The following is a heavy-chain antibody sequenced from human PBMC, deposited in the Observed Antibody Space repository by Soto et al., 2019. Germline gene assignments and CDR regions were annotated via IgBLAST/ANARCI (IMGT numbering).Heavy chain of an antibody. V-gene: IGHV3-33*01. J-gene: IGHJ4*02. CDR3: ARDHRHRTPDY. CDR2: IWYDGSNK. CDR1: GFTFSSYG. Sequence: QVQLVESGGGVVQPGRSLRLSCAAAGFTFSSYGMHWVRQAPGKGLEWVAVIWYDGSNKYYADAVKGGFSISRDNSKNTRDLHMNSLSAEDTAVEYCARDHRHRTPDYWGQGTLVTVSS.